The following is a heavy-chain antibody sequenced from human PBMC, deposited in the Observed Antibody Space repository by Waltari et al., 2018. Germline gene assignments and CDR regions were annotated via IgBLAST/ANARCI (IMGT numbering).Heavy chain of an antibody. CDR1: GYSISTGGFS. V-gene: IGHV4-31*03. CDR3: ARAQSGGYCFDF. J-gene: IGHJ4*02. Sequence: QVQLQESGPGLLKPSQPPSLSCNVSGYSISTGGFSWGWVRQYPGKGLEWLAYMYYDGSTYYNPSLKSRLHISIDASNNQFSLQLRDVSAADTAIYFCARAQSGGYCFDFWGQGTLVTVSS. CDR2: MYYDGST. D-gene: IGHD2-21*01.